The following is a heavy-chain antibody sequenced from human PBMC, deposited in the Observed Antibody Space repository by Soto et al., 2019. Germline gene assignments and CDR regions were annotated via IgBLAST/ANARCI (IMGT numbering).Heavy chain of an antibody. J-gene: IGHJ6*03. Sequence: PGGSLRLSCAASGFTFSSYGMHWVRQAPGKGLEWVAVIWYDGSNKYYADSVKGRFTISRDNSKNTLYLQMNSLRAEDTAVYYCARASGHCSGGSCYPSYYYYYMDVWGKGTTVTVS. CDR1: GFTFSSYG. D-gene: IGHD2-15*01. CDR3: ARASGHCSGGSCYPSYYYYYMDV. CDR2: IWYDGSNK. V-gene: IGHV3-33*01.